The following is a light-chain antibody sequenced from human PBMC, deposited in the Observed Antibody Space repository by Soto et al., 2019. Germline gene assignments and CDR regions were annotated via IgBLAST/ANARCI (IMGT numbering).Light chain of an antibody. CDR3: SSYTSSSTVV. Sequence: QYVLTQPASVSGSPGQSITISCTGNSSDVGGYNYVSWYQQHPGKAPKLMIYEVSNRPSGVSNRFSGSKSGNTASLTISGLQAEDEADYYCSSYTSSSTVVFGGGTKVTVL. V-gene: IGLV2-14*01. CDR2: EVS. J-gene: IGLJ2*01. CDR1: SSDVGGYNY.